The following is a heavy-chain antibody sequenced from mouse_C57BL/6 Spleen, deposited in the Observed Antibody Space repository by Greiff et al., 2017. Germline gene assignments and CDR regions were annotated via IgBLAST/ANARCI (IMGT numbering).Heavy chain of an antibody. J-gene: IGHJ2*01. V-gene: IGHV1-83*01. D-gene: IGHD1-1*01. CDR3: GSDPVLLDY. CDR2: YPGSGNTN. Sequence: VQLQQSGPELVKPGASVKMSCKASGYTFTDYYMHWVKQKPGKGLEWIGEIYPGSGNTNYNEKFKGKATLTADTSSSTAYMQHSSLTSEDSAVYFCAGSDPVLLDYWGQGTTLTVAS. CDR1: YTFTDYYM.